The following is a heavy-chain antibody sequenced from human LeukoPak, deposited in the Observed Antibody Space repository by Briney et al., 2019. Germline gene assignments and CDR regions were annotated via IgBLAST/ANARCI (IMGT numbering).Heavy chain of an antibody. CDR3: AKDTLGYSNYYYYYGMDV. Sequence: GGSLRLSCAASGFTFSSYGMHWVRQAPGKGLEWVAVISYDGSNKYYADSVKGRFTISRDNSKNTLYLQMNSLRAEDTAVYYCAKDTLGYSNYYYYYGMDVWGQGTTVTVSS. D-gene: IGHD4-11*01. CDR2: ISYDGSNK. J-gene: IGHJ6*02. V-gene: IGHV3-30*18. CDR1: GFTFSSYG.